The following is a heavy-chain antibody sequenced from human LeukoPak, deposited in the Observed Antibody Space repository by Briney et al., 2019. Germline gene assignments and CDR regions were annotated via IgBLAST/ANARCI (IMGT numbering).Heavy chain of an antibody. D-gene: IGHD3-22*01. CDR1: GGTFSSYA. V-gene: IGHV1-69*13. CDR3: ARDHGDYDSRVIGY. Sequence: GASVKVSCKASGGTFSSYAISWVRQAPGQGREWMGGTIPIFGTANYAQKFQGRVTITADESTSTAYMELSSLRSEDTAVYYCARDHGDYDSRVIGYWGQGTLVTVSS. J-gene: IGHJ4*02. CDR2: TIPIFGTA.